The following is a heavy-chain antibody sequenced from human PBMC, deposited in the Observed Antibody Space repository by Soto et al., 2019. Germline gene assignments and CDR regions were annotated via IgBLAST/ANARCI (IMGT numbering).Heavy chain of an antibody. J-gene: IGHJ4*02. D-gene: IGHD6-13*01. V-gene: IGHV3-23*01. CDR1: GFTVSSYA. CDR2: ISAST. CDR3: AIRMYSTRWYYLDY. Sequence: EMQLLESGGGLVQAGGSLRLSCAASGFTVSSYALNCVRQPPGKGLEWVSGISASTYYADSVKGRFTISRDTSKNTLYLQMNSLRAEDTAIYFCAIRMYSTRWYYLDYWGQGTLVTVSS.